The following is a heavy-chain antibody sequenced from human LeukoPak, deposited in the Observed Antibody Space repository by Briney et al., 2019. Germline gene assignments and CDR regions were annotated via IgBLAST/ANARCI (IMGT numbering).Heavy chain of an antibody. CDR3: ARDLARRSKSSTFQNDKLDY. CDR1: GYTFTSYG. CDR2: ISAYNGNT. Sequence: GASVKVSCKASGYTFTSYGISWGRQAPGQGLEWMGWISAYNGNTNYAQKLQGRVTMTTDTSTSTAYMELRSLRSDGTAVYYRARDLARRSKSSTFQNDKLDYWGQGTLVTVSS. D-gene: IGHD3-22*01. J-gene: IGHJ4*02. V-gene: IGHV1-18*01.